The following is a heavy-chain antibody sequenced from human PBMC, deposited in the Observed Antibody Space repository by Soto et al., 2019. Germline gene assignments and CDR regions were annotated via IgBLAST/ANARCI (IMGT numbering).Heavy chain of an antibody. D-gene: IGHD3-22*01. CDR3: ARDSPYYYDSSGYQDSD. CDR2: IYYSGST. Sequence: QVQLQESGPGLVKPSQTLSLTCTVSGGSISSGGYYWSWIRQHPGKGLEWIGYIYYSGSTYYNPSLKSRVTISVDTSENQFSLKLSSVTAADTAVYYCARDSPYYYDSSGYQDSDWGQGTLVTVSS. V-gene: IGHV4-31*03. CDR1: GGSISSGGYY. J-gene: IGHJ4*02.